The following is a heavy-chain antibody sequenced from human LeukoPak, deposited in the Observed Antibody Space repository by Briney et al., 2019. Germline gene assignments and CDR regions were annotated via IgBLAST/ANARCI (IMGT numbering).Heavy chain of an antibody. J-gene: IGHJ4*02. V-gene: IGHV4-4*07. CDR2: IHTSGNT. Sequence: SETLSLTCTVSGGSISSYYWSWIRQPAGKGLEWIGRIHTSGNTDYNPSLKSRVTMSVGTSKNQFSLKVRSVTAADTAVYYCARGGSATARPFVSNDYWGQGTLVTVSS. CDR1: GGSISSYY. CDR3: ARGGSATARPFVSNDY. D-gene: IGHD6-6*01.